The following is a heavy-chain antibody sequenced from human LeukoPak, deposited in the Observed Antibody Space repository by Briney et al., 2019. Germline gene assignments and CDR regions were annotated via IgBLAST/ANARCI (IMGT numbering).Heavy chain of an antibody. CDR1: GYTFTTYS. CDR2: INPRGDAT. CDR3: ARKWSSRDWFDP. D-gene: IGHD2-8*01. Sequence: ASVKVSCKTSGYTFTTYSIHWVRQAPGQGLEWMGVINPRGDATIYAQKFEGRVTITSDTSTTTVYMELSSLTSEDTGLYYCARKWSSRDWFDPWGQGTLVTVSS. J-gene: IGHJ5*02. V-gene: IGHV1-46*01.